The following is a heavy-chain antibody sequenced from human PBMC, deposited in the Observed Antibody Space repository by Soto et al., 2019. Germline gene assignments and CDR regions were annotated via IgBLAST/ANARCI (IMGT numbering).Heavy chain of an antibody. CDR2: IYYSGST. D-gene: IGHD1-26*01. Sequence: SETLSLTCTVSGGSISSSSYYWGWIRQPPGKGLEWIGSIYYSGSTYYSPSLKSRVTISVDTSKNQFSLKLSSVTAADTAVYYCARQIVGATDYWGQGTLVTVSS. CDR1: GGSISSSSYY. J-gene: IGHJ4*02. V-gene: IGHV4-39*01. CDR3: ARQIVGATDY.